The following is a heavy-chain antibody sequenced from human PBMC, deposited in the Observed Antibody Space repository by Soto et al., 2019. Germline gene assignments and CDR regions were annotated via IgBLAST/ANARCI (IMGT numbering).Heavy chain of an antibody. Sequence: QVQLVESGGGVVQPGRSLRLSCAASGFTFSSYGMHWVRQAPGKGLEWVAVIWYDGSNKYYADSVKGRFTISRDNSKHTLYLQMNSLRDEDTAVYYCASASCGGGCYFYYYCGMDVWGQGTTVTVSS. CDR1: GFTFSSYG. D-gene: IGHD2-21*02. V-gene: IGHV3-33*01. CDR2: IWYDGSNK. CDR3: ASASCGGGCYFYYYCGMDV. J-gene: IGHJ6*01.